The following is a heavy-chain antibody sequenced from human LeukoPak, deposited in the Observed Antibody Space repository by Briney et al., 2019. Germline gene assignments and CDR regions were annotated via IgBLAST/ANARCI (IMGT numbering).Heavy chain of an antibody. CDR3: AKGSGWLLPQYLDF. CDR2: ISYDGSNK. V-gene: IGHV3-30*04. CDR1: GFTFSSYA. Sequence: GGSLRLSCAASGFTFSSYAMHWVRQAPGKGLEWVAVISYDGSNKYYADSVKGRFTISRDNSKNTLYLQMKSLRAEDTAVYYCAKGSGWLLPQYLDFWGQGTLVTVSS. J-gene: IGHJ4*02. D-gene: IGHD2-21*01.